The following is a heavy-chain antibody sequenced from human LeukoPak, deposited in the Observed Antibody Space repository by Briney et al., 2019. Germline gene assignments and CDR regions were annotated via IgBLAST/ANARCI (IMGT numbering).Heavy chain of an antibody. CDR1: GYTFTGYY. CDR3: ACSGYYDSSGYYSAEYFQH. V-gene: IGHV1-2*02. Sequence: ASVTVSCTASGYTFTGYYMHWVRQAPGQGLERMGWINPNSGGTNYAQKFQGRVTMTRDTSISTAYMELSRLRSDDTAVYYCACSGYYDSSGYYSAEYFQHWGQGTLVTVSS. CDR2: INPNSGGT. J-gene: IGHJ1*01. D-gene: IGHD3-22*01.